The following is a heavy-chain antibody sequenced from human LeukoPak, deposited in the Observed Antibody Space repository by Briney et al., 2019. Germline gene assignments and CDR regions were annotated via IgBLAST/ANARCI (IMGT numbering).Heavy chain of an antibody. J-gene: IGHJ4*02. D-gene: IGHD2-21*02. CDR3: ARDPVTAIFDY. Sequence: GGSLRLSCAASGFTFSSYWMNWARQAPGKGLEWVASINHNGNVNYYVDSVKGRFTISRDNAKNSLYLQMNSLRAEDTAVYYCARDPVTAIFDYWGQGTLVTVSS. CDR1: GFTFSSYW. CDR2: INHNGNVN. V-gene: IGHV3-7*03.